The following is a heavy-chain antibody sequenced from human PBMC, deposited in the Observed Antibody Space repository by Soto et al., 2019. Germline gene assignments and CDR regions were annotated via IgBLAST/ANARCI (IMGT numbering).Heavy chain of an antibody. CDR2: ISGSGGST. V-gene: IGHV3-23*01. J-gene: IGHJ5*02. D-gene: IGHD6-13*01. CDR1: GFTFSSYA. Sequence: PGGSLRLSCAASGFTFSSYATSWVRQAPGKGLEWVSAISGSGGSTYYADSVKGRFTISRDNSKNTLYLQMNSLRAEDTAVYYCAKDYHSSSWTFNWFDPWGQGTLVTVSS. CDR3: AKDYHSSSWTFNWFDP.